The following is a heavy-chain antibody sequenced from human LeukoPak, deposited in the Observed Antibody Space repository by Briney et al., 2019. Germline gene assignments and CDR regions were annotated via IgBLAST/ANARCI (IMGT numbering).Heavy chain of an antibody. J-gene: IGHJ3*02. CDR1: GFTFSSYW. V-gene: IGHV3-7*02. Sequence: AVTLRLSCAASGFTFSSYWMSWVRQAPGKGLEWVANIKPDGSEKYYAASVKGRFSISRDHAKSSLYVQMNSLRAEDTAVYYCAYSGYDYRLHAFDIGGQGTMVTVS. CDR2: IKPDGSEK. D-gene: IGHD5-12*01. CDR3: AYSGYDYRLHAFDI.